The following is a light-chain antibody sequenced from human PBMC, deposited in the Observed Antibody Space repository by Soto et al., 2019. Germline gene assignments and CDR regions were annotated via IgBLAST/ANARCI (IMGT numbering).Light chain of an antibody. J-gene: IGKJ4*01. CDR3: QQYNDWPRT. CDR2: GAS. V-gene: IGKV3-15*01. Sequence: EIVLTQSPGTLSLSPGERATLSCRASQSVSNNYLAWYQQKPGQAPNLLIFGASTRATGVPARFSGSESGTEFTLTISSLQSEDVGLYFCQQYNDWPRTFGGGT. CDR1: QSVSNN.